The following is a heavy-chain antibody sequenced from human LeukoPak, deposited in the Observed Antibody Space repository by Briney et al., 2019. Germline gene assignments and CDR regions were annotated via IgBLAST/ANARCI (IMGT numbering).Heavy chain of an antibody. D-gene: IGHD6-13*01. J-gene: IGHJ4*02. V-gene: IGHV3-7*01. Sequence: GGSLRLSCVASGFTFTTYWMSWVRQPPGKGLEWVANIKNDGSEKYYVDSVKGRFTISRANAKNSVYLQMSSLRADDTAVYYCARVGTAEGTLEDYWGQGTLVTVSS. CDR1: GFTFTTYW. CDR2: IKNDGSEK. CDR3: ARVGTAEGTLEDY.